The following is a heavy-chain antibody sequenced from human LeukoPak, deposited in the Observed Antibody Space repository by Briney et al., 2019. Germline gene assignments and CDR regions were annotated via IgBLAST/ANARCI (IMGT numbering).Heavy chain of an antibody. CDR3: ARDRSGGNYYYYYYVDV. J-gene: IGHJ6*03. V-gene: IGHV1-69*13. D-gene: IGHD4-23*01. Sequence: SVKVSCKASGGTFSSYAISWVRQAPGQGLEWMGGIIPIFGTANYAQKFQGRVTITADESTSTAYMELSSLRSEDTAVYYCARDRSGGNYYYYYYVDVWGKGTTVTVSS. CDR2: IIPIFGTA. CDR1: GGTFSSYA.